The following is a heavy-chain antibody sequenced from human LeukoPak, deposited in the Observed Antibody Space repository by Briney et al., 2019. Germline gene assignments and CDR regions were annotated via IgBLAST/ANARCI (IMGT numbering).Heavy chain of an antibody. V-gene: IGHV1-2*02. CDR3: ARTLVVITDAFDI. CDR1: GYTFTGYY. Sequence: GASVKVSCKTSGYTFTGYYIHWVRQAPGQGREWMGWINPNSGDTNYAQKFQGRVSMTGDTSISTAYMELSRLRSDDTAVYYCARTLVVITDAFDIWGQGTMVTVSS. CDR2: INPNSGDT. D-gene: IGHD3-22*01. J-gene: IGHJ3*02.